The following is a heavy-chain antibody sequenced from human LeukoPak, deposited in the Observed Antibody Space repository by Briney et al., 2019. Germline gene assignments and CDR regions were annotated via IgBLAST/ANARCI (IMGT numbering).Heavy chain of an antibody. Sequence: PGGSLRLSCAASGFTFSSYAMSWVRQAPGKGLEWVSSISSSSSYIYYADSVKGRFTISRDNAKNSLYLQMNSLRAEDTAVYYCARKGSRLGYNWFDPWGQGTLVTVSS. V-gene: IGHV3-21*01. D-gene: IGHD2-15*01. CDR2: ISSSSSYI. J-gene: IGHJ5*02. CDR1: GFTFSSYA. CDR3: ARKGSRLGYNWFDP.